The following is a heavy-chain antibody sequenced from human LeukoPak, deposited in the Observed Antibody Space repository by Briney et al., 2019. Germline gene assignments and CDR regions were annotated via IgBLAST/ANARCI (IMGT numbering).Heavy chain of an antibody. CDR3: ARDKWEPRYAFDI. D-gene: IGHD1-26*01. CDR1: GGTFSSYA. V-gene: IGHV1-69*13. CDR2: IIPIFGTA. J-gene: IGHJ3*02. Sequence: ASVKVSCKASGGTFSSYAISWVRQAPGQGLEWMGGIIPIFGTANYAQKFRGRVTITADESTSTAYMELSSLRSEDTAVYYCARDKWEPRYAFDIWGQGTMVTVSS.